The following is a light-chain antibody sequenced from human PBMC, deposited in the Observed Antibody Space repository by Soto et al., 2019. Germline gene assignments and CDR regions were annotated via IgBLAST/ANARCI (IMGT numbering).Light chain of an antibody. CDR2: DAS. Sequence: EIVMTQSPATLSVSPGERATLSCRASQSVSSNLAWYQQKPGQAPRLLIYDASTRATGIPARFSGSGSGTEFTLTISRLHSEDFAVYYCQQYNNWPVTFGPATKVDIK. CDR1: QSVSSN. V-gene: IGKV3-15*01. J-gene: IGKJ3*01. CDR3: QQYNNWPVT.